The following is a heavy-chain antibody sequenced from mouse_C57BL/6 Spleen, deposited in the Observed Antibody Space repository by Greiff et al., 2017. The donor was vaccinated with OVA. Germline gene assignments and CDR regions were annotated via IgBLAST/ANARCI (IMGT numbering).Heavy chain of an antibody. CDR1: GYTFTDYY. D-gene: IGHD3-1*01. J-gene: IGHJ1*03. Sequence: VQLQQSGAELVRPGASVKLSCKASGYTFTDYYINWVKQRPGQGLEWIARIYPGSGNTYYNEKFKGKATLTADKSSSTAYMQLSSLTSEDSAVYFCARSGTSSPVFDVWGTGTTVTVSS. V-gene: IGHV1-76*01. CDR3: ARSGTSSPVFDV. CDR2: IYPGSGNT.